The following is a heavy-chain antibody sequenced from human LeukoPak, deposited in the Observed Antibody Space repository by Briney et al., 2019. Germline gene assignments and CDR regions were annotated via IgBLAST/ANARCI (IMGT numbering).Heavy chain of an antibody. V-gene: IGHV1-18*01. J-gene: IGHJ5*02. CDR3: AREGYDFWSGPNWFDP. CDR1: GYTFTSYG. Sequence: ASVKVSCKASGYTFTSYGISWVRQAPGQGLEWMGWISAYNGNTNYAQKLQGRVTMTADTSTSTAYMELRSLRSDDTAVYYCAREGYDFWSGPNWFDPWGQGTLVTVSS. CDR2: ISAYNGNT. D-gene: IGHD3-3*01.